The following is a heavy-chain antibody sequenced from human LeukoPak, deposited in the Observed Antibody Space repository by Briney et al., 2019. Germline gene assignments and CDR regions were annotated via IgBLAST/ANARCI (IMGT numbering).Heavy chain of an antibody. CDR2: IYYSGST. CDR1: GGSISSSSYY. CDR3: ASLRFIGYYYYMDV. J-gene: IGHJ6*03. D-gene: IGHD5/OR15-5a*01. Sequence: PSETPSLTCTVSGGSISSSSYYWGWIRQPPGKGLEWIGSIYYSGSTYYNPSLKSRVTISVDTSKNQFSLKLSSVTAADTAVYYCASLRFIGYYYYMDVWGKGTTVTVSS. V-gene: IGHV4-39*01.